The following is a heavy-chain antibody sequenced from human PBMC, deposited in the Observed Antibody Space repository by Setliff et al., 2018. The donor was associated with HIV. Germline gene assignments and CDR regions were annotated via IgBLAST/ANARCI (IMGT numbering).Heavy chain of an antibody. CDR2: IFYSGNT. Sequence: ETLSLTCNVSRVSIGSARYYWAWIRQSPGNRLEWIGTIFYSGNTYYNPSHKDRAAIWIDTSKNQFSLRLTSVTAADTAVYYCARHGRQCSGVFYAQACDFEYWGQGVLVTVSS. J-gene: IGHJ4*02. D-gene: IGHD6-19*01. CDR3: ARHGRQCSGVFYAQACDFEY. V-gene: IGHV4-39*01. CDR1: RVSIGSARYY.